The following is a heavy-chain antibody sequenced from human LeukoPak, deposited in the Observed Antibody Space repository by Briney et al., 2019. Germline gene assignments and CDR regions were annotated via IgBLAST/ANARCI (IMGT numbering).Heavy chain of an antibody. V-gene: IGHV3-21*01. D-gene: IGHD2-2*01. CDR2: ISSSSSYI. CDR3: ARRYCGSTSCYAFDI. J-gene: IGHJ3*02. CDR1: GFTFSSYS. Sequence: GGSLRLSCAASGFTFSSYSMNWVRQAPGKGLEWVSSISSSSSYIYYADSVKGRFTISRDNAKNSLYLQMNSLRAEDTAVYYCARRYCGSTSCYAFDIWGQGTMVTVSS.